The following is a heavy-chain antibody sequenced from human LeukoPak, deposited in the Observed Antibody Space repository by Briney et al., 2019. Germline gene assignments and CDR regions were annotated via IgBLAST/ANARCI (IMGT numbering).Heavy chain of an antibody. CDR3: AKDWEGEAAAGIFDY. J-gene: IGHJ4*02. CDR1: GFTFSSYG. CDR2: IRYDGSNK. D-gene: IGHD6-13*01. Sequence: PGGSLRLSCAASGFTFSSYGTHWVRQAPGKGLEWVAFIRYDGSNKYYADSVKGRFTISRDNAKNSLYLQMNSLRAEDTAVYYCAKDWEGEAAAGIFDYWGQGTLVTVSS. V-gene: IGHV3-30*02.